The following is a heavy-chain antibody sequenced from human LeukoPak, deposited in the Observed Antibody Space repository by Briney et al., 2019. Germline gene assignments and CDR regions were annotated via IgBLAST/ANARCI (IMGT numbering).Heavy chain of an antibody. CDR1: GGSISSYY. CDR2: IHYSGST. D-gene: IGHD3-16*01. J-gene: IGHJ6*03. Sequence: PSETLSLTCTVSGGSISSYYWSWIRQPPGKGLEWIGSIHYSGSTNYNPSLKSRVTISVDTFKNQFSLKLSSVTAADTAVYYCARETSQKGAHYMDVWGKGTTVTISS. V-gene: IGHV4-59*01. CDR3: ARETSQKGAHYMDV.